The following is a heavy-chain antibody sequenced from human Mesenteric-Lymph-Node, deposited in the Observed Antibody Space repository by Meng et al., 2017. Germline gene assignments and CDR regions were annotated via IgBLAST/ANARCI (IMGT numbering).Heavy chain of an antibody. CDR1: GGSFSGYY. CDR2: INHSGST. CDR3: ARGREQWLVFDD. D-gene: IGHD6-19*01. V-gene: IGHV4-34*01. J-gene: IGHJ4*02. Sequence: SETLSLTCAVYGGSFSGYYWSWIRQPPGKGLEWIGEINHSGSTNYNPSLKSRVTISVDTSKNQFSLKLSAVTAADTAVYYCARGREQWLVFDDWGQGTLVTVSS.